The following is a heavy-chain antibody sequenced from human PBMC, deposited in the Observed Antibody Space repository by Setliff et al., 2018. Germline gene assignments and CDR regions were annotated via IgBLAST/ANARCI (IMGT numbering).Heavy chain of an antibody. V-gene: IGHV1-24*01. J-gene: IGHJ4*02. CDR2: FDPEDGET. CDR3: AIAYSSSWDFDY. D-gene: IGHD6-13*01. CDR1: GGTFSSYA. Sequence: ASVKVSCKASGGTFSSYAISWVRQAPGKGLEWMGGFDPEDGETIYAQKFQGRVTMTEDTSTDTAYMELSSLRSEDTAVYYCAIAYSSSWDFDYWGQGTLVTVSS.